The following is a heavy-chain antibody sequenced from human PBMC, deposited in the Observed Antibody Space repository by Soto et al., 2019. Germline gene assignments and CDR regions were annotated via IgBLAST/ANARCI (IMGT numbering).Heavy chain of an antibody. CDR3: ARVHRMVRVRRGAFDI. D-gene: IGHD3-10*01. J-gene: IGHJ3*02. V-gene: IGHV4-31*03. CDR2: IYYSGGT. CDR1: GGSISSGGYY. Sequence: PSETLSLTCTVSGGSISSGGYYWSWIRQHPGKGLEWIGYIYYSGGTYYNPSLKSRVTISVDTSKNQFSLKLSSVTAADTAVYYCARVHRMVRVRRGAFDIWGQGTMVTVSS.